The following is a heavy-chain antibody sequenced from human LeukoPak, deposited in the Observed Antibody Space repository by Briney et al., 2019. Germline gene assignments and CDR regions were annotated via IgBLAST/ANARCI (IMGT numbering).Heavy chain of an antibody. CDR1: GGSFSGYY. CDR2: IIHSGRT. Sequence: SESLSLTCAIYGGSFSGYYWRWIRQHPGKGLEWIGEIIHSGRTNYNPSLKSRVSISADTSTNQFSLKLRSVTAADTAVYYCARVDSRVVPAAIRYRGDRNFDYWGQGTLVTVSS. V-gene: IGHV4-34*12. J-gene: IGHJ4*02. D-gene: IGHD2-2*03. CDR3: ARVDSRVVPAAIRYRGDRNFDY.